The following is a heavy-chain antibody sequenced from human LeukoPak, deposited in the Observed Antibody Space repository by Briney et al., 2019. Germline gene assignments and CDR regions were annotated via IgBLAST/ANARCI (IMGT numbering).Heavy chain of an antibody. CDR3: ARGESRLRPPPLH. V-gene: IGHV4-34*01. CDR1: GGSFSGYY. D-gene: IGHD5-12*01. Sequence: SETLSLTCAVHGGSFSGYYWSWIRQPPGKGLEWIGEINHSGSTNYNPSLKSRVTISVDTSKNQFSLKLSSVTAADTAVYYCARGESRLRPPPLHWGQGTLVTVSS. CDR2: INHSGST. J-gene: IGHJ1*01.